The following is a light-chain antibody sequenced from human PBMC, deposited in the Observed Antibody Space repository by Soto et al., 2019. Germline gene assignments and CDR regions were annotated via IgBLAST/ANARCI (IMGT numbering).Light chain of an antibody. CDR3: CSYAGSYTLL. CDR1: SSDVGGYNY. J-gene: IGLJ2*01. Sequence: QSALTQPRSVSGSPGPSVTISCTGTSSDVGGYNYVSWYQQRPGKAPKLMIYDVSKRPSGVPDRFSGSKSANTASLTISGLQAEDEADYYCCSYAGSYTLLFGGGTKLTVL. CDR2: DVS. V-gene: IGLV2-11*01.